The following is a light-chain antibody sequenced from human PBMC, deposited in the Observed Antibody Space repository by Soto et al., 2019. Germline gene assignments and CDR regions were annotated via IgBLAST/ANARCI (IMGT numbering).Light chain of an antibody. CDR3: CSYAGSSTLDV. J-gene: IGLJ1*01. CDR1: SSEVGSYNL. CDR2: EGS. Sequence: QPVLTQPASVSGSPGQSITISCTGTSSEVGSYNLVSWYQQHPGKAPKLMIYEGSKRPSGVSNRFSGSKSGNTASLTISGLQAEDEADYYCCSYAGSSTLDVFGTGTKVTVL. V-gene: IGLV2-23*01.